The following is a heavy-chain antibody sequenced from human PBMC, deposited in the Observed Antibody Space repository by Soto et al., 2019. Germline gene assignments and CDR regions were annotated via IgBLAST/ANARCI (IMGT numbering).Heavy chain of an antibody. CDR2: ISLYSDGT. V-gene: IGHV1-18*01. J-gene: IGHJ5*02. CDR1: GYTFSNYG. CDR3: ARVVPGAEAWFGP. Sequence: ASVKVSCKTSGYTFSNYGITWVRQAPGQPLEWLGWISLYSDGTNYAQKFQGRVSMTTDTSATTAYMELRSLRSDDTAVYYCARVVPGAEAWFGPWGQGTLVTVSS. D-gene: IGHD2-2*01.